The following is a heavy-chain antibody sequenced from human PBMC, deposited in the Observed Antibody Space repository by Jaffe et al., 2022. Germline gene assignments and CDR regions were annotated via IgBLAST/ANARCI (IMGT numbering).Heavy chain of an antibody. V-gene: IGHV3-48*01. D-gene: IGHD3-3*01. J-gene: IGHJ4*02. Sequence: EVQLVESGGGLVQPGGSLRLSCAASGFTFSSYSMNWVRQAPGKGLEWVSYISSSSSTIYYADSVKGRFTISRDNAKNSLYLQMNSLRAEDTAVYYCARDGYYDFWSGYYTDYWGQGTLVTVSS. CDR2: ISSSSSTI. CDR1: GFTFSSYS. CDR3: ARDGYYDFWSGYYTDY.